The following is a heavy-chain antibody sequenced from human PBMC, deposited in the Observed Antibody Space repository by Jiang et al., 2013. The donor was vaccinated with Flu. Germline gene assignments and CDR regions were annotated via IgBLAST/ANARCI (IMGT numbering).Heavy chain of an antibody. V-gene: IGHV4-39*01. Sequence: GLVKPSETLSLTCTVSGGSISSSSYYWGWIRQPPGKGLEWIGSIYYSGSTYYNPSLKSRVTISVDTSKNQFSLKLSSVTAADTAVYYCARHAHDYYGSGRDNWFDPWGQGTLVTVSS. D-gene: IGHD3-10*01. CDR1: GGSISSSSYY. J-gene: IGHJ5*02. CDR3: ARHAHDYYGSGRDNWFDP. CDR2: IYYSGST.